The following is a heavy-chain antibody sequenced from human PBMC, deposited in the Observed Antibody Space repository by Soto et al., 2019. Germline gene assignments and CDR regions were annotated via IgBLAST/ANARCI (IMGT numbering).Heavy chain of an antibody. D-gene: IGHD3-10*01. CDR2: VNPILSMS. CDR3: ASTYGSGYRAFDS. J-gene: IGHJ4*02. V-gene: IGHV1-69*02. Sequence: QVQLVQSGAEVKSAGSSVKVSCKASGDTFNFYSINWVRQAPGLGLEWVGRVNPILSMSNYAQRFQGRVTSTDDTATGTAYTELRSLRSEDTAIYYCASTYGSGYRAFDSWGQGALVTVSS. CDR1: GDTFNFYS.